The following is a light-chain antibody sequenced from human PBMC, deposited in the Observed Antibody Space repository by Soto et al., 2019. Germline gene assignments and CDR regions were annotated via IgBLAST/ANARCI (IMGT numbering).Light chain of an antibody. Sequence: EIVLTQSPGTLSMSPGERATLSCTASRTVDSTCLAWYQQKPGQAPRLLIYAVSDRATGTPDRFSGSGSGTDFTLTISNLQSEDFGVYYCQQYENWPPYTFGQGTKVDI. CDR2: AVS. J-gene: IGKJ2*01. CDR1: RTVDSTC. V-gene: IGKV3-20*01. CDR3: QQYENWPPYT.